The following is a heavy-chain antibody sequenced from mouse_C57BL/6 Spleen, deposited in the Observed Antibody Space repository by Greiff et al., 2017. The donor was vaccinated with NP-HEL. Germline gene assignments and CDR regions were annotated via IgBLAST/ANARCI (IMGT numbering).Heavy chain of an antibody. Sequence: VQLQQPGAELVRPGTSVKLSCKASGYTFTSYWMHWVKQRPGQGLEWIGVIDPSDSYTNYNQKFKGKATLTVDTSSSTAYMQLSSLTSEDSAVYYCARGENYYGSSPWFAYWGQGTLVTVSA. V-gene: IGHV1-59*01. CDR3: ARGENYYGSSPWFAY. J-gene: IGHJ3*01. D-gene: IGHD1-1*01. CDR2: IDPSDSYT. CDR1: GYTFTSYW.